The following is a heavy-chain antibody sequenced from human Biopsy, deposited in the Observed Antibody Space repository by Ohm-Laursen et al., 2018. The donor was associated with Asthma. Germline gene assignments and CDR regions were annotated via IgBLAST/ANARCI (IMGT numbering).Heavy chain of an antibody. D-gene: IGHD1-26*01. CDR3: AKGEWELLEANFDY. CDR1: GFTFDDYA. Sequence: SLRLSCAASGFTFDDYAMHWVRQAPGKGLEWVPGISWNSGSIGYADSVKGRFTISRDNAKNSLYLQMNSLRAEDTALYYCAKGEWELLEANFDYWGQGTLVTVSS. CDR2: ISWNSGSI. V-gene: IGHV3-9*01. J-gene: IGHJ4*02.